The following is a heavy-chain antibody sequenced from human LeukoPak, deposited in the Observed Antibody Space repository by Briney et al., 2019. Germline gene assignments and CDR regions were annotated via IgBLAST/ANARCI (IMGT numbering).Heavy chain of an antibody. V-gene: IGHV3-7*03. CDR2: INEGGNSK. CDR1: GFTFSAYW. D-gene: IGHD3-3*01. Sequence: GGSLRLSCAASGFTFSAYWMTWVRQAPGKGLEWVANINEGGNSKYYVDSVRGRFTISRDNSKNTLYLQMNSLRAEDTAVYYCAKDSSPQRRRITIFGAATDYWGQGTLVTVSS. CDR3: AKDSSPQRRRITIFGAATDY. J-gene: IGHJ4*02.